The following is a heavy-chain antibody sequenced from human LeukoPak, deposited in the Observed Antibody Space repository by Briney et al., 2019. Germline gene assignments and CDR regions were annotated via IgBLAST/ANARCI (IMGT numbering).Heavy chain of an antibody. D-gene: IGHD3-22*01. CDR3: ARDAHYYDSSDYYPPYYFDS. CDR2: INTSGIN. V-gene: IGHV4-4*07. CDR1: SGSISSYF. Sequence: PSETLSLTCTVSSGSISSYFWSWIRQAAGKGLEWVGRINTSGINNYNPSLKSRVTMSVDTSKNQISLRATSVTAADTAVYYCARDAHYYDSSDYYPPYYFDSWGQGTLVTVSS. J-gene: IGHJ4*02.